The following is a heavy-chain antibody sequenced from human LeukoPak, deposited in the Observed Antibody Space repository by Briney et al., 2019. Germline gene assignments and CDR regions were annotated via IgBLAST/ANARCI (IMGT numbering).Heavy chain of an antibody. J-gene: IGHJ3*02. D-gene: IGHD1-14*01. V-gene: IGHV4-34*01. Sequence: SETLSLICAVYGGSFSGYYWSWIRQPPGKGLEWIGEINHSGSTNYNPPLKSRVTISVDTSKNQFSLKLSSVTAADTAVYYCARGRPRNDIWGQGTMVTVSS. CDR1: GGSFSGYY. CDR2: INHSGST. CDR3: ARGRPRNDI.